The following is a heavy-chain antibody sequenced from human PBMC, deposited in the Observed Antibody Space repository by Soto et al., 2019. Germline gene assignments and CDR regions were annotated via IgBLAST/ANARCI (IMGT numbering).Heavy chain of an antibody. V-gene: IGHV3-64D*06. CDR1: GFTFSEYS. Sequence: GGSLRLSCSASGFTFSEYSMHWVRQAPGKGLQYVSTISSDGDITYYADSVKGRFTISRDNSKNTLYLQMNSLRPEDTAVYYCVKVSTFYDILTGYYSTNFFDPWGQGTLVTVS. D-gene: IGHD3-9*01. CDR3: VKVSTFYDILTGYYSTNFFDP. J-gene: IGHJ5*02. CDR2: ISSDGDIT.